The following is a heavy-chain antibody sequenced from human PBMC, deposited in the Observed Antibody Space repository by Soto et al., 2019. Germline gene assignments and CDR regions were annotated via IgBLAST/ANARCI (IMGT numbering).Heavy chain of an antibody. CDR2: IWYDGSNK. CDR3: ARERISSGYYQRFVD. D-gene: IGHD3-22*01. Sequence: SLRLSCAASGVPFRSYGMHWVRQAPGKGLEWVAVIWYDGSNKYYADSVKGRFTISRDNSKNTLYLQMNSLRAEDTAVYYCARERISSGYYQRFVDWCQGNRVTV. CDR1: GVPFRSYG. V-gene: IGHV3-33*01. J-gene: IGHJ4*02.